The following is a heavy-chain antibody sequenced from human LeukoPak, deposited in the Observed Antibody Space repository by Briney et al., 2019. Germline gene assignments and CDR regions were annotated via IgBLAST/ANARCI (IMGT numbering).Heavy chain of an antibody. Sequence: SETLSLTCTVSGGSLSSYYWSWIRQPPGQGLEWIGYIYYSGSTNYNPSLKSRVTIAVDTSKNQFSLKLSSVTAADTAVYYCARNPPNWYFDLWGRGTLVTVSS. CDR3: ARNPPNWYFDL. CDR1: GGSLSSYY. V-gene: IGHV4-59*01. CDR2: IYYSGST. J-gene: IGHJ2*01.